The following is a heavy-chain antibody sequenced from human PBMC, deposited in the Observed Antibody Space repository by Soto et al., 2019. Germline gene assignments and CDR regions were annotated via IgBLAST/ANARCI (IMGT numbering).Heavy chain of an antibody. CDR2: INPNSGGT. CDR3: ARDRIAAAGYYFDY. CDR1: GYTFTGYY. J-gene: IGHJ4*02. D-gene: IGHD6-13*01. Sequence: ASVKFSCKASGYTFTGYYMHWVRQAPGQGLEWMGWINPNSGGTNYAQKFQGRVTMTRDTSISTAYMELSRLRSDDTAVYYCARDRIAAAGYYFDYWGQGTLVTVSS. V-gene: IGHV1-2*02.